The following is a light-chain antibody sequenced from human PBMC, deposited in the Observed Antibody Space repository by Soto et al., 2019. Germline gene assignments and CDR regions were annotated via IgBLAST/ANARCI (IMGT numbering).Light chain of an antibody. CDR3: TSSTTSSTLI. CDR2: EVS. J-gene: IGLJ2*01. Sequence: QALLTQPSCVSVSPGQSIAIFCTESSRDVGGYNFVSWYQQHPGKAPKLIIYEVSNRPTGVSNRFSGSKSVNKASLTCSELRAEDEADYYCTSSTTSSTLIFGGGTQLPVL. CDR1: SRDVGGYNF. V-gene: IGLV2-14*01.